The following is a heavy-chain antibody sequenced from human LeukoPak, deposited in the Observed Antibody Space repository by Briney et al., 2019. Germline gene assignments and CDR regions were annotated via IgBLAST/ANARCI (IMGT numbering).Heavy chain of an antibody. J-gene: IGHJ5*02. Sequence: GRSLRLSCAASGFTFSSYAIHWVRQAPGKGLEWVAVISDDGSSKYYADSVKGRFTISRDNSKNTLYLQMNSLRAEDTAVYFCARERLAATGTGWSEPWGQGTLVTVSS. CDR3: ARERLAATGTGWSEP. D-gene: IGHD6-13*01. V-gene: IGHV3-30*04. CDR1: GFTFSSYA. CDR2: ISDDGSSK.